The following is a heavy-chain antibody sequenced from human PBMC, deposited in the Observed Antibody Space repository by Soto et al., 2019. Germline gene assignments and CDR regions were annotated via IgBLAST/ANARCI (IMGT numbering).Heavy chain of an antibody. J-gene: IGHJ2*01. CDR1: GFTFGSYG. CDR3: ARGKGAGASRVWYFDL. Sequence: QVQLVESGGGVVQPGRSLRLSCAASGFTFGSYGMHWVRQAPGKGLEWVAVIWYDGSNKYYADSVKGRFTISRDNSKNTLYLQMNSPRAEDTAVYYCARGKGAGASRVWYFDLWGRGTLVTVSS. CDR2: IWYDGSNK. D-gene: IGHD1-26*01. V-gene: IGHV3-33*01.